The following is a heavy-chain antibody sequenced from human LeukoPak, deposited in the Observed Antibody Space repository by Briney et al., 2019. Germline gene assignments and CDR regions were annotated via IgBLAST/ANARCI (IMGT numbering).Heavy chain of an antibody. CDR2: IIPIFGTA. CDR3: ARDIPYCGGDCSLDAFDI. J-gene: IGHJ3*02. V-gene: IGHV1-69*13. D-gene: IGHD2-21*02. Sequence: SVKVSCKASGGTFSSYAISWVRQAPGQGLEWMGGIIPIFGTANYAQKFQGRVTITADESTSTAYMELSSLRSEDSAVYYCARDIPYCGGDCSLDAFDIWGQGTMVTVSS. CDR1: GGTFSSYA.